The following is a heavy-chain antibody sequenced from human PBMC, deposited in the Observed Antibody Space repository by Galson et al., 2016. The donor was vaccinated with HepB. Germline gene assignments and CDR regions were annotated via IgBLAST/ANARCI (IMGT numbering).Heavy chain of an antibody. V-gene: IGHV3-7*03. J-gene: IGHJ1*01. D-gene: IGHD4-17*01. Sequence: SLRLSCAASGLSLSTYWMIWVRQAPGKGLEWVANIKQDGGEKYYVDSAKGRFTISRDNSKNSLYLQMNSLRAEDTAVYYCASLSDGVPYHGGQGTLVTVSS. CDR1: GLSLSTYW. CDR3: ASLSDGVPYH. CDR2: IKQDGGEK.